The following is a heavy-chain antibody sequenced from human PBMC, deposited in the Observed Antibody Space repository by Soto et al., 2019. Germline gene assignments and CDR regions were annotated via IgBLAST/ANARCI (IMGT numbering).Heavy chain of an antibody. Sequence: QVKLVQSGTEVRKPGASVKVSCKASGFTDYYIHWVRQAPGQGLEWMGWVNPSSGGTNYAQKFQGRVAMTRDTFISTAYMVLSSLQSADTAVYYCAREGSADYGSYGMDVWGQGTTVTVSS. V-gene: IGHV1-2*02. J-gene: IGHJ6*02. D-gene: IGHD4-17*01. CDR1: GFTDYY. CDR2: VNPSSGGT. CDR3: AREGSADYGSYGMDV.